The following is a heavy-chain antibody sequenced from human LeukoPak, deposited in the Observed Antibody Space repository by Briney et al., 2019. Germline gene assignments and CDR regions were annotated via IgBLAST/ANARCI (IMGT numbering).Heavy chain of an antibody. CDR3: ARDSRIAAALSY. Sequence: EASVKVSCKASGYTFTGYYMHWVRQAPGQGLEWMGWINPNSGGTNYTQKFQGRVTMTRDTSISTAYMELSRLRSDDTAVYYCARDSRIAAALSYWGQGTLVTVSS. CDR1: GYTFTGYY. V-gene: IGHV1-2*02. J-gene: IGHJ4*02. D-gene: IGHD6-13*01. CDR2: INPNSGGT.